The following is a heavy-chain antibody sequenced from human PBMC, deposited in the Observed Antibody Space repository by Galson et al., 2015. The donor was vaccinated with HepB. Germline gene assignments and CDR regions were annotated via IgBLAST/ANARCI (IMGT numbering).Heavy chain of an antibody. CDR2: INPSGGRT. J-gene: IGHJ4*02. D-gene: IGHD2/OR15-2a*01. CDR1: GSTFTTYY. Sequence: SVTVSCKASGSTFTTYYIHWVRQAPGQGFEWMGIINPSGGRTTYAQKFQGRLSMTTDTSTNTIYMELSSLRSEDTAIYFCARDVSEGSQQYPVIVPPASDYWGQGAQVTVSS. V-gene: IGHV1-46*01. CDR3: ARDVSEGSQQYPVIVPPASDY.